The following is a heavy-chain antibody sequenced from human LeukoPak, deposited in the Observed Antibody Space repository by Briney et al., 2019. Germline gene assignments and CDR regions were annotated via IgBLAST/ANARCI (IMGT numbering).Heavy chain of an antibody. V-gene: IGHV3-23*01. Sequence: PGGSLRLSCAASGFTFSSYAMSWVRQAPGKGLEWVSAISGNGGSTYYADSVKGRFTISRDNSKNTRYLQMNSLRAEDTAVYYGAKDLRCGSGSYYSVGFDYGGRGTLVTVSS. CDR1: GFTFSSYA. CDR2: ISGNGGST. J-gene: IGHJ4*02. D-gene: IGHD3-10*01. CDR3: AKDLRCGSGSYYSVGFDY.